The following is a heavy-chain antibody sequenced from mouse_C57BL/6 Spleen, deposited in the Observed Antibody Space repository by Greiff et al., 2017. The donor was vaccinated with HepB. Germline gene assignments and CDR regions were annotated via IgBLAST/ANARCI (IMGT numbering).Heavy chain of an antibody. J-gene: IGHJ2*01. D-gene: IGHD2-4*01. Sequence: QVQLQQSGAELVMPGASVKLSCKAPAYTFTSYWMHWVKQRPGQGLEWIGEIDPSDSYTNYNQKFKGKSTLTVDKSSSTSYMQLSSLTSEDSSFYYCARGVDYRYYFDYWGQGTTLTVSS. CDR3: ARGVDYRYYFDY. CDR1: AYTFTSYW. CDR2: IDPSDSYT. V-gene: IGHV1-69*01.